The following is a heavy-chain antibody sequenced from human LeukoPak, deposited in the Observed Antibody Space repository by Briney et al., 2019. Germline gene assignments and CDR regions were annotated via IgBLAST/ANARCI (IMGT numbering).Heavy chain of an antibody. Sequence: PSETLSLTCTVSGGSISSSSYYWGWIRQPPGKGLEWIGSIYYSGSTYYNPSLKSRVTISVDTSKNQFSLKLSSVTAADTAVYYCARGAGPQQNRNNWFDPWGQGTLVTVSS. D-gene: IGHD1-14*01. V-gene: IGHV4-39*07. CDR1: GGSISSSSYY. CDR3: ARGAGPQQNRNNWFDP. J-gene: IGHJ5*02. CDR2: IYYSGST.